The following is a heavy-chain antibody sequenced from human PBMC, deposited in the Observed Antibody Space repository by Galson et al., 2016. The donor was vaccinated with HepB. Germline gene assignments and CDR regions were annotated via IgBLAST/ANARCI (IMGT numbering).Heavy chain of an antibody. V-gene: IGHV4-4*02. D-gene: IGHD3-10*01. J-gene: IGHJ4*02. CDR3: ARWGEDYQGPGRTFDY. CDR1: NDSITSIYW. Sequence: SETLSLTCAVSNDSITSIYWWNWVRQTPGKGLEWIGEIYHSGTTNYNPSLKSRGTISIDKSKNQFSLKLTSVTAADTAVYYCARWGEDYQGPGRTFDYWGQGTLVTVSS. CDR2: IYHSGTT.